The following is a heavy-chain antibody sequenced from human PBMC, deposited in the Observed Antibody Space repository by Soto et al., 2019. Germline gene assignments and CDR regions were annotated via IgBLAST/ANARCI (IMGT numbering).Heavy chain of an antibody. Sequence: PGESLKISCKGSGYSFTSYWIGWVRQMPVKGLEWMGIIYPGDSDTRYSPSFQGQVTISADKSISTAYLQWSSLKASDTAMYYCATPYGSGSYPHYYYGMDVWGQGTTVTVSS. CDR2: IYPGDSDT. D-gene: IGHD3-10*01. V-gene: IGHV5-51*01. J-gene: IGHJ6*02. CDR3: ATPYGSGSYPHYYYGMDV. CDR1: GYSFTSYW.